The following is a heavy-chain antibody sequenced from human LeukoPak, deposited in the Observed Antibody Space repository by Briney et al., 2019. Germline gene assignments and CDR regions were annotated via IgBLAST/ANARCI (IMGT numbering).Heavy chain of an antibody. J-gene: IGHJ3*02. V-gene: IGHV1-69*05. CDR2: IIPIFGTA. Sequence: GSSVNVSCKASGGTFSSYAISWVRQAPGQGLEWMGGIIPIFGTANYAQKFQGRVTITTDESTSTAYMELSSLRSEDTAVYYCARDLGVTRDRLNDAFDIWGQGTMVTVSS. CDR1: GGTFSSYA. D-gene: IGHD4-23*01. CDR3: ARDLGVTRDRLNDAFDI.